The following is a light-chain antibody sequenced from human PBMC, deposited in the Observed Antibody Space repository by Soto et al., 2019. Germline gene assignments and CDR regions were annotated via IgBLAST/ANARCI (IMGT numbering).Light chain of an antibody. J-gene: IGLJ1*01. V-gene: IGLV1-40*01. CDR1: RSNIGAGYD. CDR3: QSYDSRFMKV. Sequence: QPVLTQPPSVSGAPGQRVTISCTGSRSNIGAGYDVHWYQQLPGIAPQLLIYGNSNRPSGVPDRFSGSKSGTSASLAITGLQAEDEADYYCQSYDSRFMKVFGTGTKLTVL. CDR2: GNS.